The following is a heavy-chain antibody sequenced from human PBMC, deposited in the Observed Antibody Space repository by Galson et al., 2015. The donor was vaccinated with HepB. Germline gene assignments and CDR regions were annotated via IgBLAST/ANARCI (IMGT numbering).Heavy chain of an antibody. CDR2: ISSRTSYI. CDR3: ARDAEGSGWRGLFDI. D-gene: IGHD6-19*01. J-gene: IGHJ3*02. Sequence: SLRLSCAASGFTFSSYKMSWVRQAPGKGLEWVSSISSRTSYIYYTDSMKGRFTISRDNAKNSLYLQMNSLRADDTAVYYCARDAEGSGWRGLFDIWGQGTMVTVSS. CDR1: GFTFSSYK. V-gene: IGHV3-21*01.